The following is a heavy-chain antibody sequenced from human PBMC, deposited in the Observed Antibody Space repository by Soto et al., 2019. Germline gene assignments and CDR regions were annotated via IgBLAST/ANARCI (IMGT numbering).Heavy chain of an antibody. CDR2: IWFDGSDK. D-gene: IGHD2-15*01. Sequence: QVQLVESGGGVVQPGRSLRLSCAASGFTFSSYGMHWVRQAPGKGLEWVALIWFDGSDKYYTEPVKGRFTISRDNSKSTLYLQMNSLRAEDTAVYYCARLYCSASSCYSVGAFDIRGQGTMVTVSS. V-gene: IGHV3-33*01. J-gene: IGHJ3*02. CDR3: ARLYCSASSCYSVGAFDI. CDR1: GFTFSSYG.